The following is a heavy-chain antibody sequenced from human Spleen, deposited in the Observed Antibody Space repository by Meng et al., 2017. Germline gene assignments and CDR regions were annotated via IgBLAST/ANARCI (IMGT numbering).Heavy chain of an antibody. CDR1: GYSISSGYY. CDR3: ARDQYSGSYYFSDY. V-gene: IGHV4-38-2*02. D-gene: IGHD1-26*01. J-gene: IGHJ4*02. CDR2: IYHSGST. Sequence: SETLSLTCTVSGYSISSGYYWGWNRQPPGKGLEWIGSIYHSGSTYYNPSLKSRVTISVDTSKNQFSLKLSSVTAADTAVYYCARDQYSGSYYFSDYWGQGTLVTVSS.